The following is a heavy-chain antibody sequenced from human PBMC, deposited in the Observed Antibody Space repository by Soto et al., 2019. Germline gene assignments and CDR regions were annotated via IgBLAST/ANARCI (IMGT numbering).Heavy chain of an antibody. Sequence: ASVKVSCKASGYTFTGYYMHWVRQAPGQGLEWMGWINPNSGGTNYAQKFQGWVTMTRDTSASTAYMELSSLRSEDTAVYYCARGTGYYPPFDYWGQGTLVTVSS. D-gene: IGHD3-9*01. J-gene: IGHJ4*02. CDR1: GYTFTGYY. CDR2: INPNSGGT. CDR3: ARGTGYYPPFDY. V-gene: IGHV1-2*04.